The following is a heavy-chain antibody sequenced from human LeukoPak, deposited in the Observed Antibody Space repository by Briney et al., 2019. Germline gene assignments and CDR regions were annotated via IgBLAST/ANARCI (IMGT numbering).Heavy chain of an antibody. J-gene: IGHJ6*03. Sequence: ASVKVSCKASGGTFSSYAISWVRQAPGQGLEWMGWISAYNGNTNYAQKLQGRVTMTTDTSTSTAYMELRSLRSDDTAVYYCARDHGNGGNFFPPLRAYYMDVWGKGTTVTVSS. CDR1: GGTFSSYA. D-gene: IGHD4-23*01. CDR3: ARDHGNGGNFFPPLRAYYMDV. CDR2: ISAYNGNT. V-gene: IGHV1-18*01.